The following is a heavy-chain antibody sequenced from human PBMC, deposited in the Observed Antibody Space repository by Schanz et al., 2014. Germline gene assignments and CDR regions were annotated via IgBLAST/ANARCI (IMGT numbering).Heavy chain of an antibody. CDR3: ARDLIAAAESWFDP. Sequence: QVQLVESGGGVVQPGRSLRLSCAASGFTFSSYGMHWVRQAPGQSLEWLGWINPANGNTHYSPRLNGRVSISSDTAASTVYLHFSSLKSDDTAVYYCARDLIAAAESWFDPWGQGTPITVSS. CDR1: GFTFSSYG. CDR2: INPANGNT. D-gene: IGHD6-13*01. V-gene: IGHV1-3*01. J-gene: IGHJ5*02.